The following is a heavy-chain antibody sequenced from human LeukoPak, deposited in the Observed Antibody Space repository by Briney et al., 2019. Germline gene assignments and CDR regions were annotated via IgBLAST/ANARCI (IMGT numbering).Heavy chain of an antibody. CDR3: ARRAARWYYYYYMDV. V-gene: IGHV4-34*01. CDR1: GGSFSGYY. D-gene: IGHD6-13*01. CDR2: INHSGST. J-gene: IGHJ6*03. Sequence: SETLSLTCAVYGGSFSGYYWSWIRQPPGKGPEWIGEINHSGSTNYNPSLKSRVTISVDTSKNQFSLKLSSVTAADTAVYYCARRAARWYYYYYMDVWGKGTTVTVSS.